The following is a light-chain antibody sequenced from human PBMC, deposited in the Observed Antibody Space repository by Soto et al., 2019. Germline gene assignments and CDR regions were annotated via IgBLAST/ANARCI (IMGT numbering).Light chain of an antibody. V-gene: IGKV3-15*01. Sequence: EIVMTQSPATLSVSPGERATLSCRASQSVSSNLAWYQQKPGQAPRLLIYGASTRATGIPARFSGSGSGTEFTVTISSLQSEDFAVYYCQQYNYWPTFGQGTRVEIK. J-gene: IGKJ1*01. CDR3: QQYNYWPT. CDR2: GAS. CDR1: QSVSSN.